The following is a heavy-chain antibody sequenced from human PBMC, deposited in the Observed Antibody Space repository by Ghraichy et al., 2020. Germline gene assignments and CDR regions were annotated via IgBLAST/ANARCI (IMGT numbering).Heavy chain of an antibody. D-gene: IGHD3-16*01. CDR3: ARDRRLGAYYSGMDV. J-gene: IGHJ6*02. CDR2: IYYSGST. CDR1: GGSISSGDYN. Sequence: SETLSLTCTVSGGSISSGDYNWNWIRQHPGKGLEWIGYIYYSGSTYYNPSLKSRVTISIDTSENQFSLKLSSVTAADTAVYYCARDRRLGAYYSGMDVWGQGTTVTVSS. V-gene: IGHV4-31*03.